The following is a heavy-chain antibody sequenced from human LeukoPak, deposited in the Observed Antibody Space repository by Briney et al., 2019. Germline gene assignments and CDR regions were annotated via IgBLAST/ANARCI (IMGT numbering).Heavy chain of an antibody. CDR1: GFTVSSNY. V-gene: IGHV3-21*01. D-gene: IGHD2-8*01. CDR3: ARGAEVLMVYAIPDY. J-gene: IGHJ4*02. CDR2: ISSSSSYI. Sequence: GGSLRLSCAASGFTVSSNYVSWVRQAPGKGLEWVSSISSSSSYIYYADSVKGRFTISRDNAKNSLYLQMNSLRAEDTAVYYCARGAEVLMVYAIPDYWGQGTLVTVSS.